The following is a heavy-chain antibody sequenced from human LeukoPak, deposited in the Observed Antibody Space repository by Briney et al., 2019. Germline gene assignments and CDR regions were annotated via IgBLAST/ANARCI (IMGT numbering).Heavy chain of an antibody. Sequence: PSETLSLTCSVSGGSISGYYWSWIRQPPGQGLEWIGYMYETGHTMYNSPLKSRVTMSLDTSRNYFSLSLSSVTAADTAVYYCARHPFATPFDYWGPGTLVTVSS. D-gene: IGHD2-15*01. CDR3: ARHPFATPFDY. J-gene: IGHJ4*02. CDR2: MYETGHT. CDR1: GGSISGYY. V-gene: IGHV4-59*08.